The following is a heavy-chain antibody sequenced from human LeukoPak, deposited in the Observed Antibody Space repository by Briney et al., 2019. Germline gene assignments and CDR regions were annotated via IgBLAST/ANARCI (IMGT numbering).Heavy chain of an antibody. V-gene: IGHV4-59*08. CDR2: IHDSGST. J-gene: IGHJ4*02. CDR1: GGTISSYY. Sequence: SETLSLTCTVSGGTISSYYWNWIRQPPGKGLEWIGYIHDSGSTKYHPSLKSRVTISVETSKNQFSLKLSSVTAAATAVYYCARWYYSGWAFDYWGQGTLVTGSS. D-gene: IGHD6-19*01. CDR3: ARWYYSGWAFDY.